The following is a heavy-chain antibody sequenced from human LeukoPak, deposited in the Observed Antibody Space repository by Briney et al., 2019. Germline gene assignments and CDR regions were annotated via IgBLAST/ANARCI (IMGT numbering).Heavy chain of an antibody. CDR3: ASNLNGQYYYDSSGYYYLY. CDR1: GNSFTSYW. CDR2: IYPGDSDT. D-gene: IGHD3-22*01. Sequence: GESLKISCKGSGNSFTSYWIGWVRQMPGKGLEWMGIIYPGDSDTRYSPSFQGQVTISADKSISTAYLQWSSLKASDTAMYYCASNLNGQYYYDSSGYYYLYWGQGTLVTVSS. J-gene: IGHJ4*02. V-gene: IGHV5-51*01.